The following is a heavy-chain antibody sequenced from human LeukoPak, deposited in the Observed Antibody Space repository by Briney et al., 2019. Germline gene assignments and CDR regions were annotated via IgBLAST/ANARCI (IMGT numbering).Heavy chain of an antibody. V-gene: IGHV4-38-2*02. Sequence: SETLSLTCTVSGYSISSGYYWGWIRQPPGKGLEWIGIIYHSGRTDYNPSLKSRVTISVHTSKNQFSLKLSSVTAADTAVYYCARLTGYSSESWFDPWGQGTLVTVSS. CDR2: IYHSGRT. J-gene: IGHJ5*02. CDR1: GYSISSGYY. D-gene: IGHD3-9*01. CDR3: ARLTGYSSESWFDP.